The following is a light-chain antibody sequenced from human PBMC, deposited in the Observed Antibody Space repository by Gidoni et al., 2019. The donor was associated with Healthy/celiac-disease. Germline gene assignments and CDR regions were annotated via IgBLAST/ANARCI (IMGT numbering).Light chain of an antibody. CDR2: DAS. CDR1: QSVSSD. V-gene: IGKV3-11*01. Sequence: ELVFTQSPATLSLSPGERATLSCRVSQSVSSDLAGYQQKPGQDPRLLSYDASNSATGIPARFSGSGSGTDFTLTISSLEPEDFAVYYCQQRSNWPPFTFGPGTKVDIK. J-gene: IGKJ3*01. CDR3: QQRSNWPPFT.